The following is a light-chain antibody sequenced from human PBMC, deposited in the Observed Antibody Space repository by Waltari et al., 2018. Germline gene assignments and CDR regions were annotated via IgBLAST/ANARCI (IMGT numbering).Light chain of an antibody. Sequence: QSVLTQPPSVSGAPGQRVTISCTGSSSNIGAGYDVNWYQQLPGTAPKLLIYGNSNRPSGVPDRFSGTKSGTSAPLAITGLQAEDEADYDCQSLDSSLSGLWVFGGGTKLTVL. J-gene: IGLJ3*02. CDR2: GNS. CDR1: SSNIGAGYD. CDR3: QSLDSSLSGLWV. V-gene: IGLV1-40*01.